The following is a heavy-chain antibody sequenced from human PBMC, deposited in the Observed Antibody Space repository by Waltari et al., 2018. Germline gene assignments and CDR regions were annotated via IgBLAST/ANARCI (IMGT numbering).Heavy chain of an antibody. CDR2: IPGSGTNT. Sequence: QVQLQESGPAVVKPSETLSLTCAVSGGSISGDYGWSWIRQAPGKGLEWIGTIPGSGTNTYYNPSLKSRVTISKDTSKNQFSLKLSSVTAADTAVFFCAKSLAVTTFRSLDVWGRGVLVTVSS. J-gene: IGHJ4*02. CDR3: AKSLAVTTFRSLDV. V-gene: IGHV4-38-2*01. CDR1: GGSISGDYG. D-gene: IGHD1-1*01.